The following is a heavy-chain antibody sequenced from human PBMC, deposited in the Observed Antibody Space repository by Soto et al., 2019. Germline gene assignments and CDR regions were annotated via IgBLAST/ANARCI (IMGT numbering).Heavy chain of an antibody. Sequence: QVQLVESGGGVVQPGRSLRLSCAASGFTFSSYGMHWVRQAPGKGLEWVAVISYDGSNKYYADSVKGRFTISRDNSKNTLYLQMNSLRAEVTAVYYCAKEDTVTTGISFDYWGQGTLVTVSS. CDR1: GFTFSSYG. CDR3: AKEDTVTTGISFDY. D-gene: IGHD4-17*01. CDR2: ISYDGSNK. J-gene: IGHJ4*02. V-gene: IGHV3-30*18.